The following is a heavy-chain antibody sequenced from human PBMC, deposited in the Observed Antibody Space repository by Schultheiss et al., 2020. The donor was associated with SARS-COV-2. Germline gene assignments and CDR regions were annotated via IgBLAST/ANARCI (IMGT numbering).Heavy chain of an antibody. CDR2: MYYSGST. D-gene: IGHD4-17*01. Sequence: GSLRLSCAVSGGSISNYYWSWIRQPPGKGLEWIGYMYYSGSTNYNPSLKSRVTISVDTSKNQFSLKLSSVTAADTAVYYCARGPYGDYGSPFGYWGQGTLVTVSS. V-gene: IGHV4-59*08. CDR1: GGSISNYY. J-gene: IGHJ4*02. CDR3: ARGPYGDYGSPFGY.